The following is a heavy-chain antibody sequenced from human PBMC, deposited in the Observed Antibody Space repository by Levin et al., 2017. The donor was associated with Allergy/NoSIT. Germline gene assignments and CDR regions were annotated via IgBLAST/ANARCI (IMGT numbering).Heavy chain of an antibody. D-gene: IGHD3-10*02. J-gene: IGHJ6*02. V-gene: IGHV1-3*01. Sequence: ASVKVSCKASGYSFSTYAIHWVRQAPGQRLEWMGWINAGNGNTKYSQSFQGRLTITRDTSASTAYMELSGLRTEDTAVYYCASSLVFGEIGFYGMDVWGQGSTVTVSS. CDR1: GYSFSTYA. CDR2: INAGNGNT. CDR3: ASSLVFGEIGFYGMDV.